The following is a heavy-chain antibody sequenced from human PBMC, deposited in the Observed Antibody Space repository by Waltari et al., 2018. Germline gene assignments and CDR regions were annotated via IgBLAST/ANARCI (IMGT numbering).Heavy chain of an antibody. D-gene: IGHD6-6*01. V-gene: IGHV4-39*01. CDR3: ARQGLRAAPPLDY. CDR1: GGSISSSSYY. CDR2: IYYSGST. J-gene: IGHJ4*02. Sequence: QLQLQESGPGLVKPSETLSLTCTVSGGSISSSSYYWGWIRQPPGKGLEWIGSIYYSGSTYYNPSLKSRVTISVDTSKNQFSLKLSSVTAADTAVYYCARQGLRAAPPLDYWGQGTLVTVSS.